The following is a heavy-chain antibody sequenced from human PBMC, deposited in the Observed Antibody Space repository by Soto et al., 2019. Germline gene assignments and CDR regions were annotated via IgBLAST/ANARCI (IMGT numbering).Heavy chain of an antibody. Sequence: SETLSLTCTVSGGSISSSPYYSGWIRQPPGKGLEWIGNIYYNGNTFYNPSLKSRVTISVDTSKNQFSLKLSSVTAADTAVYYCARHGPLSNNWNQLDYWGQGTLVTVSS. CDR1: GGSISSSPYY. V-gene: IGHV4-39*01. D-gene: IGHD1-1*01. CDR2: IYYNGNT. J-gene: IGHJ4*02. CDR3: ARHGPLSNNWNQLDY.